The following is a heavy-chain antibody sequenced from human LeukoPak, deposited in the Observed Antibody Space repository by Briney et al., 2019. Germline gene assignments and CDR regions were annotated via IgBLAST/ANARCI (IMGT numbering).Heavy chain of an antibody. D-gene: IGHD3-10*01. CDR1: GGSISSYY. CDR3: ARDRDLLWFGELSVWFDP. Sequence: SETLSLTCTVSGGSISSYYWSWIRQPPGKGLEWIGYIYYSGSTNYNPSLKSRVTISVDTSKNQFSLKLSSVTAADTAVYYCARDRDLLWFGELSVWFDPWGQGTLVTVSS. CDR2: IYYSGST. J-gene: IGHJ5*02. V-gene: IGHV4-59*01.